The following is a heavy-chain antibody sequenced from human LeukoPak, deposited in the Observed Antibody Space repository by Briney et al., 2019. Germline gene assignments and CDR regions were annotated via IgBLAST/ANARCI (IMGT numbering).Heavy chain of an antibody. Sequence: PSETLSLTCTVSGGSISSSSYYWGWIRQPPGKGLEWIGSIYYSGSTYYNPSLKSRVTISVDTSKNQFSLKLSSVTAADTAVYYCARLHYYGMDVWGQGTTVTVSS. CDR3: ARLHYYGMDV. CDR1: GGSISSSSYY. V-gene: IGHV4-39*07. J-gene: IGHJ6*02. CDR2: IYYSGST.